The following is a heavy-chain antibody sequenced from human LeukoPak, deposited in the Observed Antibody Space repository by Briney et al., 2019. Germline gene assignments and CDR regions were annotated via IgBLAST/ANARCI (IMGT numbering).Heavy chain of an antibody. D-gene: IGHD3-10*01. CDR1: GYSISSGYY. J-gene: IGHJ6*03. Sequence: SETLSLTCAVSGYSISSGYYCGWIRQPPGKVLEWIGIIYHSGSTFYNPSLKTRVTISVDTSKNQFSLTLSSVTAADTAVYYCARIFGSGNENYFYYMDVWGKGTTVTVSS. CDR2: IYHSGST. V-gene: IGHV4-38-2*01. CDR3: ARIFGSGNENYFYYMDV.